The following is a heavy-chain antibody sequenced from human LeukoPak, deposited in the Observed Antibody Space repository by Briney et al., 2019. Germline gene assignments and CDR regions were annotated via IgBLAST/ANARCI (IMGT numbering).Heavy chain of an antibody. CDR3: ARERSGFGYGMDV. Sequence: GGSLRLSCAASGLTVSSNYMSWVRQAPGKGLEWVSVIYSGGSTYYADCVKGRFTISRDNSKNTLYFQMNSLRAEDTAVYYCARERSGFGYGMDVWGQGTTVTVSS. V-gene: IGHV3-66*01. CDR1: GLTVSSNY. J-gene: IGHJ6*02. CDR2: IYSGGST. D-gene: IGHD2-15*01.